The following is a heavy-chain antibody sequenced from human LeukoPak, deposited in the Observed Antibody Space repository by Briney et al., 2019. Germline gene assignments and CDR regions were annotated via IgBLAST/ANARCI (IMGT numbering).Heavy chain of an antibody. CDR1: GFTFSSYS. CDR3: ARDRWNSDYDSA. D-gene: IGHD5-12*01. J-gene: IGHJ4*02. V-gene: IGHV3-21*01. CDR2: ISSSSTYI. Sequence: GGSLRLSCAASGFTFSSYSMNWVRQAPGKGLEWVSSISSSSTYIYYADSVRARFTISRDNAKNSLYLLMNSLRAEDTAVYYCARDRWNSDYDSAWGQGTLVTVSS.